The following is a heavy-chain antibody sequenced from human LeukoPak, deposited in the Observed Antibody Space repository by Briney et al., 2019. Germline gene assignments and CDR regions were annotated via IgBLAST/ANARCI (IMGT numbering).Heavy chain of an antibody. J-gene: IGHJ4*02. D-gene: IGHD2-2*02. CDR2: INPNSGGT. V-gene: IGHV1-2*02. CDR3: ARVIEEGYYTFSIDY. Sequence: ASVKVSCKASGYTFTGYYMHWVRQAPGQGLEWKGWINPNSGGTNYAQKFQGRVTMTRDTSISTAYMELSRLRSDDTAVYYCARVIEEGYYTFSIDYWGQGTLVTVSS. CDR1: GYTFTGYY.